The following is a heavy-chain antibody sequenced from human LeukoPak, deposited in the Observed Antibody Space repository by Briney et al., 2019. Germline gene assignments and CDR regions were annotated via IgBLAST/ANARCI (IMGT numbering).Heavy chain of an antibody. CDR2: ISASGDKT. D-gene: IGHD4-17*01. CDR3: AKDRDGDFYFYMDV. Sequence: PGGSLRLSCEASGFTFSSHSMSWVRQAPGKGLEWISLISASGDKTYYADSVKGRFTVSRDNSRNMMYLQMDSLRAEDTAVYYCAKDRDGDFYFYMDVWGTGTTVIVSS. V-gene: IGHV3-23*01. J-gene: IGHJ6*03. CDR1: GFTFSSHS.